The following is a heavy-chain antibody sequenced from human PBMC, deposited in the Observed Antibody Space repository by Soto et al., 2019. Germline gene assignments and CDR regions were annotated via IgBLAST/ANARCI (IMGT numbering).Heavy chain of an antibody. V-gene: IGHV1-46*01. CDR1: GYTFTHYY. J-gene: IGHJ4*02. D-gene: IGHD2-21*01. CDR2: INPDTGTT. Sequence: QVQLVQSGAEVRKPGASVKLSCQASGYTFTHYYIHWVRQAPGQGLEWLGIINPDTGTTSYAQTFQGRVTLTTDTSASTVYLELSGLAAEDTAVYYCASCPIYGGDSYFAYWGQGPLVTVSS. CDR3: ASCPIYGGDSYFAY.